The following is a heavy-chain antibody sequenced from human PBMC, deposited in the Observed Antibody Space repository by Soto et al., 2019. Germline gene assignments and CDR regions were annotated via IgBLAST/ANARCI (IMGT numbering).Heavy chain of an antibody. J-gene: IGHJ4*02. V-gene: IGHV1-69*13. Sequence: ASVKVSCKASGGTFSSYAISWVRQAPGQGLEWMGGIIPIFGTANYAQKFQGRVTITADESTSTAYMELSSLRSEDTAVYYCARDRYYYDSSGFPVFDYWGQGTLVTVSS. D-gene: IGHD3-22*01. CDR1: GGTFSSYA. CDR3: ARDRYYYDSSGFPVFDY. CDR2: IIPIFGTA.